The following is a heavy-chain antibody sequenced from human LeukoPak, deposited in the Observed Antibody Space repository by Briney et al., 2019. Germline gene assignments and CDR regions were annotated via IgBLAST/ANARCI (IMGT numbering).Heavy chain of an antibody. CDR3: ARDVSFQQFDL. Sequence: PGGSLRLSCVASGFRFSTAWMAWVRQAPGKGLEWVANIKPDGSQKSYIDSVKGRFTTSRDNAENSLFLQMNSLRAEDTGLYYCARDVSFQQFDLWGTGTTVTVSS. CDR1: GFRFSTAW. J-gene: IGHJ6*04. D-gene: IGHD5-24*01. CDR2: IKPDGSQK. V-gene: IGHV3-7*01.